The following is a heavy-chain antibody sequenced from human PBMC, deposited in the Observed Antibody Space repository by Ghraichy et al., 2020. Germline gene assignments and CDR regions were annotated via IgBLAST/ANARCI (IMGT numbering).Heavy chain of an antibody. CDR2: IYYSGST. D-gene: IGHD1-26*01. CDR1: GGSISSYY. V-gene: IGHV4-59*01. CDR3: ARVPYSGSYWDFDY. Sequence: SETLSLTCTVSGGSISSYYWSWIRQPPGKGLEWIGYIYYSGSTNYNPSLKSRVTISVDTSKNQFSLKLSSVTAADTAVYYCARVPYSGSYWDFDYWGQGTLVTVSS. J-gene: IGHJ4*02.